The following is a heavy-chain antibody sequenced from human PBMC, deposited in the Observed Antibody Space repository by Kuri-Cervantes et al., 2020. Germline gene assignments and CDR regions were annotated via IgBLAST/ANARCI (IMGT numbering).Heavy chain of an antibody. Sequence: GGSLRLSCAASGFTFSSYGMHWVRQAPGKGLEWVAVISYDGSNKYYADSVKGRFTISRDNSKNTLYLQMNSLRAEDTAVYYCAKQDCAGDCSYPSFDYWGQGTLVTVSS. V-gene: IGHV3-30*18. CDR2: ISYDGSNK. CDR1: GFTFSSYG. CDR3: AKQDCAGDCSYPSFDY. J-gene: IGHJ4*02. D-gene: IGHD2-21*02.